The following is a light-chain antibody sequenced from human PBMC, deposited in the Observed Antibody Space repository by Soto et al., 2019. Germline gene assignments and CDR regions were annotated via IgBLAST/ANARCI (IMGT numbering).Light chain of an antibody. CDR1: SNDVGGYNY. CDR3: CSYKTSTNWV. Sequence: QSALAQPASVSGSPGQSITISCTGTSNDVGGYNYVSWYQQHPGKAPKLIIYEVRNRPPGVSNRFSGSKSVNTASLTISGLQAEDEADYYCCSYKTSTNWVFGGGTKVTVL. J-gene: IGLJ3*02. V-gene: IGLV2-14*01. CDR2: EVR.